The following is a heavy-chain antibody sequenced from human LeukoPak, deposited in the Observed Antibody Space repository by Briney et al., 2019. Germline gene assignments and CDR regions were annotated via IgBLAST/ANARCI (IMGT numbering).Heavy chain of an antibody. CDR3: ARGYSSGWFDY. J-gene: IGHJ4*02. CDR1: GGSFSGYY. V-gene: IGHV4-34*01. D-gene: IGHD6-19*01. CDR2: INHSGST. Sequence: PSETLSLTCAVYGGSFSGYYWSWIRQPPGKGLEWIGEINHSGSTNYNPSLTSRGTISVDTSKNQCSLKLSSVTAADTAVYYCARGYSSGWFDYWGQGTLVTVSS.